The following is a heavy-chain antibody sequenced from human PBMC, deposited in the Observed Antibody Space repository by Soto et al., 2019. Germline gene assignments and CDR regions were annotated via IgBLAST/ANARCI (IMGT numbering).Heavy chain of an antibody. CDR3: AGGIAARPLGY. Sequence: QLQLQESGSGLVKPSQTLSLTCAVYGGSISRGSYSWSWFRQPPGKGLEWIGYIYHSGSTYYNPSIKSRVTISVDRSKNQFSLKLSSVTAADTAMYYCAGGIAARPLGYWGQGTLVTVSS. CDR1: GGSISRGSYS. J-gene: IGHJ4*02. D-gene: IGHD6-6*01. CDR2: IYHSGST. V-gene: IGHV4-30-2*01.